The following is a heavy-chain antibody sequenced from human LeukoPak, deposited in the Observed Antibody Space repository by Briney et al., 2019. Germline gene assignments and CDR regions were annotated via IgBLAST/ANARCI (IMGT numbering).Heavy chain of an antibody. V-gene: IGHV1-46*01. D-gene: IGHD3-3*01. J-gene: IGHJ5*02. CDR1: GYTFTSYG. CDR2: INPSGGST. Sequence: ASVKVSCKASGYTFTSYGVSWVRQAPGQGLEWMGIINPSGGSTSYAQKFQGRVTMTRDTSTSTVYMELSSLRSEDTAVYYCARDVGHLTYYDFWSGYWNWYDPWGQGTLVTVSS. CDR3: ARDVGHLTYYDFWSGYWNWYDP.